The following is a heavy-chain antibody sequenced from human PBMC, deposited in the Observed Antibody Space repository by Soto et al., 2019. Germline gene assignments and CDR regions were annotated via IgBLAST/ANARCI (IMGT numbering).Heavy chain of an antibody. CDR1: GGSISSGGYY. J-gene: IGHJ5*02. Sequence: SETLSLTCTVSGGSISSGGYYWSWIRQHPGKGLEWIGYIYYSGSTYYNPSLKSRVTISVDTSKNQFSLKLSSVTAADTAVYYFARDLMDYGGNWFDPSGQGNLVTVSS. D-gene: IGHD4-17*01. V-gene: IGHV4-31*03. CDR2: IYYSGST. CDR3: ARDLMDYGGNWFDP.